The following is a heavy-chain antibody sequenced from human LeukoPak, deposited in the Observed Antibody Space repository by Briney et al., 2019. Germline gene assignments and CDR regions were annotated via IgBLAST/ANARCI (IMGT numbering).Heavy chain of an antibody. CDR1: GFTFSNYA. D-gene: IGHD3-3*01. CDR3: ARIRSGYYHDY. V-gene: IGHV3-23*01. CDR2: ISSSGGNT. Sequence: GGSLRLPCAASGFTFSNYAMSWVRQAPGKGLEWVSTISSSGGNTYYADSVKGRFTISRDNSKNTLYLQMNSLRADDTALYYCARIRSGYYHDYWGQGTLVTVSS. J-gene: IGHJ4*02.